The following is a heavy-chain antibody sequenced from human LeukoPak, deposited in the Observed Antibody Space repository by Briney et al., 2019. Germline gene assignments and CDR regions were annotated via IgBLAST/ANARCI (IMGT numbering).Heavy chain of an antibody. Sequence: SVKVSCKASGGTFISCAISWVRQAPGQGLEWMRGIIPIFGTANYAQKFQGRVTITTDESTSTAYMELSSLRSEDTAVYYCARTTVTVYYYMDVWGKGTTVSVSS. CDR3: ARTTVTVYYYMDV. J-gene: IGHJ6*03. D-gene: IGHD4-17*01. V-gene: IGHV1-69*05. CDR1: GGTFISCA. CDR2: IIPIFGTA.